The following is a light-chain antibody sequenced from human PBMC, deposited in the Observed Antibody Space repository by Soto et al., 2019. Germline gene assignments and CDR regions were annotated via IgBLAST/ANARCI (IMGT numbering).Light chain of an antibody. CDR2: DVS. V-gene: IGLV2-11*01. J-gene: IGLJ2*01. CDR1: SSDVGGYNY. CDR3: CSYAGSYTFRVV. Sequence: QSALTQPRSVSGSPGQSVTISCTGTSSDVGGYNYVSWYQQHPGKAPKLMIYDVSKRPSGVPDRFSGSKSGNTASLTISGLQAEDEADYYGCSYAGSYTFRVVFGGGTKVTVL.